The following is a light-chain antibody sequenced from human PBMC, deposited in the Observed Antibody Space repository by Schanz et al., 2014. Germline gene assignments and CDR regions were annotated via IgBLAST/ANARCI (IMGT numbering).Light chain of an antibody. CDR1: QTVSNNY. CDR2: GPS. V-gene: IGKV3-20*01. CDR3: QQYDTSRT. Sequence: EIVLTQSPGTLSLSPGERATLSCRASQTVSNNYLAWYQQKPGQAPRLLVYGPSTRATGIPDRFSGSGSGTDFTLTISRLEPEDFAVYYCQQYDTSRTFGQGTKVEIK. J-gene: IGKJ1*01.